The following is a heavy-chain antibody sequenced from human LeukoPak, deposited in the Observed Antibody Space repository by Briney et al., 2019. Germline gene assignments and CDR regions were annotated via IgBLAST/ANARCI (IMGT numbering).Heavy chain of an antibody. CDR2: INQDGSEK. J-gene: IGHJ4*02. CDR1: GFIFSSYS. CDR3: TTFYTRLTDY. Sequence: GGSLRLSCAASGFIFSSYSVNWARQAPGKGLEWLATINQDGSEKYYVDSVKGRFTISRDNAKSLLYLQMNSLRAEDTAVYYCTTFYTRLTDYWGQGALVTVSS. V-gene: IGHV3-7*05. D-gene: IGHD2/OR15-2a*01.